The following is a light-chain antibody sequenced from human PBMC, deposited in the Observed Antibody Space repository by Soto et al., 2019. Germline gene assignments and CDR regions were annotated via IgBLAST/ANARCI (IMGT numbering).Light chain of an antibody. CDR3: QSYDSSLSGMV. V-gene: IGLV1-40*01. CDR2: GDR. CDR1: SSNIGAGYE. J-gene: IGLJ3*02. Sequence: QSVLTQPPSVSGAPGQRVTISCTGSSSNIGAGYEVHRYQQLPGTTPQLPIYGDRYPPPGVPDRFSGSKSGTSVSLAITGLQAEDEADYHCQSYDSSLSGMVFGGGTKLTVL.